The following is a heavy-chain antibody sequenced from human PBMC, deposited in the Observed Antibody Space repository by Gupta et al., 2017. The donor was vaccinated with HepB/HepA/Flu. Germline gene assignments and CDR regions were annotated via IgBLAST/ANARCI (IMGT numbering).Heavy chain of an antibody. Sequence: EVQLVQSGGGLVKPGGSLRLSCAASGFTFSSYSMNWVRQAPGKGLEWDSSISSSSSYIYYADSVKGRFTISRDNAKNSLYLQMNSLRAEDTAVYYCARDRAGRPFDYWGQGTLVTVSS. J-gene: IGHJ4*02. V-gene: IGHV3-21*01. CDR3: ARDRAGRPFDY. CDR2: ISSSSSYI. CDR1: GFTFSSYS. D-gene: IGHD6-6*01.